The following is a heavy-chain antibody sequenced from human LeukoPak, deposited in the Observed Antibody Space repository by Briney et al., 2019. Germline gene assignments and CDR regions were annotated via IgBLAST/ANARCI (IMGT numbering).Heavy chain of an antibody. D-gene: IGHD4-17*01. Sequence: GGSLRLSCAASGFTFSSFAMTWARQAPGKGLEWVSFITGGNYATYNTDYVKGRFTISRDNAKNTLYLQMNSLRADDTAIYYCTKGPNGDYIGAFDPWGQGTLVTVSS. J-gene: IGHJ5*02. CDR1: GFTFSSFA. V-gene: IGHV3-23*01. CDR3: TKGPNGDYIGAFDP. CDR2: ITGGNYAT.